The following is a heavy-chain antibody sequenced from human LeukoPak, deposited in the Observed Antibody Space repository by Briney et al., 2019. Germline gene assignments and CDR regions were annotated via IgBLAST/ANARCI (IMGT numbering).Heavy chain of an antibody. J-gene: IGHJ5*02. V-gene: IGHV4-39*01. CDR3: ARHLGGDTDRWDFLDP. CDR1: GVSISTTSYY. CDR2: VFYRGSS. D-gene: IGHD1-26*01. Sequence: PSETLSLTCTVSGVSISTTSYYWGWIRQPPGKGLEWIGTVFYRGSSFYTPSLKSRVTMSVDTSKNQLSLTLNSVTASDTAVYYCARHLGGDTDRWDFLDPWGRGTLVIVSS.